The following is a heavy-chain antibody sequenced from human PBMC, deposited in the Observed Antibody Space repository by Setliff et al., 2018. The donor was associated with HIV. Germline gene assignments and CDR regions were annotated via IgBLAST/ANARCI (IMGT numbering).Heavy chain of an antibody. CDR2: IYYSGGT. D-gene: IGHD3-3*01. CDR3: ARSPPTTFWSGYTYYYYMDV. J-gene: IGHJ6*03. V-gene: IGHV4-39*01. CDR1: GGSISSSTYY. Sequence: SETLSLTCTVSGGSISSSTYYWGWIRQPPGKGPEWIGSIYYSGGTYYNPSLKSRVTMSVDTSKNQFSLKLTSVTAADTAVYYCARSPPTTFWSGYTYYYYMDVWGKGTTVTVSS.